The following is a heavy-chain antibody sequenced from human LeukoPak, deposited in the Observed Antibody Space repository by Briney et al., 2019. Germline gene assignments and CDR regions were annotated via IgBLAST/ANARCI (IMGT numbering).Heavy chain of an antibody. D-gene: IGHD1-26*01. CDR3: ARVGYSGALIGAFDI. V-gene: IGHV4-39*07. Sequence: SQTLSLTCTVSGGSISSGSYYWSWIRQPPGKGLEWIGSIYHSGSTYFNPSLKSRITISVDTSKNQFSLKLNSVTAADTAVYSCARVGYSGALIGAFDIWGQGTMVTVSS. J-gene: IGHJ3*02. CDR2: IYHSGST. CDR1: GGSISSGSYY.